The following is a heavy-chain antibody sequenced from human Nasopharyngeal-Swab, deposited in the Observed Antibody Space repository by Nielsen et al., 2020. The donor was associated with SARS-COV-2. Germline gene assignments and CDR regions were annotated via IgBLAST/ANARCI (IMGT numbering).Heavy chain of an antibody. D-gene: IGHD3-9*01. CDR3: ARHIVPPNKLTSRKNYHYYGLDV. V-gene: IGHV5-51*01. Sequence: GESPKISCKGSGYNFTSYWIGWVRQMPGEGLEWRGIIYPTDSDTRYSPSFQGQVTISADQSISTAYLQWSSLKASDTAMYYCARHIVPPNKLTSRKNYHYYGLDVWGQGTAVTVSS. CDR2: IYPTDSDT. J-gene: IGHJ6*02. CDR1: GYNFTSYW.